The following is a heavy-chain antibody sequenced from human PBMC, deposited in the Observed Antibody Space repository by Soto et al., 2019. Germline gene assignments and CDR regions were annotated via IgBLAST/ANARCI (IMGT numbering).Heavy chain of an antibody. CDR3: ARGRCGSSSVRPYNWFDP. CDR1: GGSISSGGYY. V-gene: IGHV4-31*01. Sequence: QVQLQESGPGLVKPSQTLSLTCTVSGGSISSGGYYWSWIRQHPGKGLEWIGYIYYSGSTYYNPSLRSSVTMSVDTSKNQCSLKLGSVKASDTAVYYCARGRCGSSSVRPYNWFDPWGQGTLVTVCS. CDR2: IYYSGST. D-gene: IGHD6-6*01. J-gene: IGHJ5*02.